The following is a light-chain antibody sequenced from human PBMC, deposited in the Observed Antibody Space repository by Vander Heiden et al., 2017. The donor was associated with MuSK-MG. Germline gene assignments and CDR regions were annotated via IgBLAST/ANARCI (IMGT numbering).Light chain of an antibody. CDR1: QRISSN. J-gene: IGKJ1*01. Sequence: EIVMTQSPSTLSVSPGERVTLSCRANQRISSNLAWYQQRPCQPPSLLIFGEATRDTGVPARFIGSGSGKEFTLTINGRQSEDSAVYYCQQYVHRPPWTFGQGTKVELK. CDR2: GEA. CDR3: QQYVHRPPWT. V-gene: IGKV3-15*01.